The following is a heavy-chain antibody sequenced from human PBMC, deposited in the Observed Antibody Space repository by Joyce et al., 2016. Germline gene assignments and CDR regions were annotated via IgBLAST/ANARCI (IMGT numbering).Heavy chain of an antibody. D-gene: IGHD4-23*01. CDR1: GDTFNSYF. J-gene: IGHJ4*02. CDR3: ARALTPGDTPLILAS. CDR2: ILPVYQSP. Sequence: QVQLVQSGAEMKKPGSSVKLSCKASGDTFNSYFFQWVRQAPGQGLEGMGGILPVYQSPDYSEKFRGRLSIIANESTTTLYMTLSSLTSADTAVYFCARALTPGDTPLILASWGQGTLVTVSS. V-gene: IGHV1-69*12.